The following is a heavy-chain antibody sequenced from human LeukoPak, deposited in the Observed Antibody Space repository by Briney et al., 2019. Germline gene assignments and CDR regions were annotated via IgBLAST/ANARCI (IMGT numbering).Heavy chain of an antibody. CDR1: GYRLTNNW. V-gene: IGHV5-51*01. Sequence: PGESLKISCKISGYRLTNNWIGWVRQVPGKGLEWMGLIYPGDSDTRYSPSFQGQVTFSVDASISTAYLQLSGLRASDTAIYYCVRFGLTSSLDYWGQGTLVTVSS. D-gene: IGHD6-13*01. J-gene: IGHJ4*02. CDR2: IYPGDSDT. CDR3: VRFGLTSSLDY.